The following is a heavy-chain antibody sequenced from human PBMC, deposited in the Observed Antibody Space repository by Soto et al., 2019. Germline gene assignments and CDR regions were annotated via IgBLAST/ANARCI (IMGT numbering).Heavy chain of an antibody. J-gene: IGHJ6*02. CDR2: ISAYNGNT. D-gene: IGHD3-3*01. Sequence: ASVKVSCKASGYTFTSYGISWVRQAPGQGLEWMGWISAYNGNTNYAQKLQGRVTMTTDTSTSTAYMELRSLRSDDTAVYYCARVGGRFLEWLFPPAYGMDVWGQGTTVTVSS. CDR1: GYTFTSYG. V-gene: IGHV1-18*01. CDR3: ARVGGRFLEWLFPPAYGMDV.